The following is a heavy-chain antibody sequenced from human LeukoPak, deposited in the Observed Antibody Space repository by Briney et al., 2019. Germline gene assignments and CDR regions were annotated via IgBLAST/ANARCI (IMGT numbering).Heavy chain of an antibody. V-gene: IGHV3-23*01. CDR3: AKVRGQWLVPYYYGMDV. J-gene: IGHJ6*02. CDR1: GFTFSSYV. D-gene: IGHD6-19*01. CDR2: ISGGGGST. Sequence: GGSLRLSCTASGFTFSSYVMSWVRQAPGKGLEWVSAISGGGGSTYYADSVKGRFTISRDNSKNTLYLQMNSLRAEDTAVYYCAKVRGQWLVPYYYGMDVWGQGTTVTVSS.